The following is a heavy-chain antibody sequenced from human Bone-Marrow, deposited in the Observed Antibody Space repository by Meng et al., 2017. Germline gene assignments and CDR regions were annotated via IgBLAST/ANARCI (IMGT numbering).Heavy chain of an antibody. CDR1: GGSINSAGDY. V-gene: IGHV4-31*01. J-gene: IGHJ5*02. CDR3: ARGRASCSSGGCSLGWFDP. D-gene: IGHD2-15*01. Sequence: VQVKAAGPGLVKPGQGLALTWSVSGGSINSAGDYWSWIRQHPGKGLEWIGYIYYTENTYYNPSLKSPMTISLDKSKNQFSLKLNSVTVADTAVYYCARGRASCSSGGCSLGWFDPWGQGTLVTVSS. CDR2: IYYTENT.